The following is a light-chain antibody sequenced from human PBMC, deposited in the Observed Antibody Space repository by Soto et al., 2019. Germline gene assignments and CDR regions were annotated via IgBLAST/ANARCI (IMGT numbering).Light chain of an antibody. Sequence: QSVPTQPRSVSGSPGQSVTISCTGTNSDVGTYNYVSWYQQHPGKAPKLIIYDVTKRPSGVPDRFSGSKSGNTASLIISGLQAADEAEYYCCCCSYAGSSSFRVLFGGGTKLTVL. CDR3: CSYAGSSSFRVL. CDR1: NSDVGTYNY. J-gene: IGLJ2*01. CDR2: DVT. V-gene: IGLV2-11*01.